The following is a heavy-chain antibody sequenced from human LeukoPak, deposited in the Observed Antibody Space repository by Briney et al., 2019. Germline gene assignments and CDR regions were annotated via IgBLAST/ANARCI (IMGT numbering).Heavy chain of an antibody. CDR1: GGSFNGYY. J-gene: IGHJ4*02. D-gene: IGHD6-19*01. CDR3: ARLIAVAGFGGEVFRDY. V-gene: IGHV4-34*01. Sequence: SETLSLTCAVYGGSFNGYYRSWIRQPPGKGLEWIGEINHSGSTNYNPSLKSRVTISVDTSKNQFSLKLSSVTAADTAVYYCARLIAVAGFGGEVFRDYWGQGTLVTVSS. CDR2: INHSGST.